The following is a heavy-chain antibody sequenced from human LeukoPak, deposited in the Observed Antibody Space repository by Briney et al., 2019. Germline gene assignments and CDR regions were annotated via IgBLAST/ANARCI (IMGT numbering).Heavy chain of an antibody. CDR1: GFSFNNYW. D-gene: IGHD5-12*01. Sequence: GGSLRLSCRASGFSFNNYWMQWVRQVPGKGLVWVSRISSDGSSTKYADSVKGRFTMSRDNAKNTVYLQMNSLRVEDTAIYYCARGSYEGDSWGQGTLVTVSS. J-gene: IGHJ5*01. V-gene: IGHV3-74*01. CDR2: ISSDGSST. CDR3: ARGSYEGDS.